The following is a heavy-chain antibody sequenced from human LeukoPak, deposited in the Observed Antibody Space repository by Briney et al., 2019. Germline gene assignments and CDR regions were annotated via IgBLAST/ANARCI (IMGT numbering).Heavy chain of an antibody. V-gene: IGHV4-59*12. CDR3: ARDVLGEGYFDY. D-gene: IGHD3-16*01. Sequence: SETLSLTCTVSGGSISSYYWSWIRQPPGKGLEWIGYIYYSGSTNYNPSLKSRVTISVDTSKNQFSLKLSSVTAADTAVYYCARDVLGEGYFDYWGQGTLVTVSS. CDR2: IYYSGST. J-gene: IGHJ4*02. CDR1: GGSISSYY.